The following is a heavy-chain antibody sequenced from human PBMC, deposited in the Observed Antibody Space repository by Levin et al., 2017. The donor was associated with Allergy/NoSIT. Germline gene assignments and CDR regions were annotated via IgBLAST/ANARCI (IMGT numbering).Heavy chain of an antibody. J-gene: IGHJ6*02. D-gene: IGHD2-15*01. V-gene: IGHV6-1*01. CDR2: TFYRSKWYN. CDR3: ARAQDTVVAGHYGMDA. Sequence: HSQTLSLTCAISGDSVSSSSVVWHWIRQSPSRGLEWLGRTFYRSKWYNEYAVSVRGRITINPDTSKNQFSLQLNSVTPEDTGVYYCARAQDTVVAGHYGMDAWGQGTTVTVSS. CDR1: GDSVSSSSVV.